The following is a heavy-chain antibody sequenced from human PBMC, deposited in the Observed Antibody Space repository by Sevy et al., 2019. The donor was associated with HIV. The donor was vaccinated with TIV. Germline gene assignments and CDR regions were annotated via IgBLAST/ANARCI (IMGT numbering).Heavy chain of an antibody. D-gene: IGHD3-22*01. Sequence: SETLSLACTVSGGSFSGYYWSWIRQPPGKGLEWIGYIYDSGRTNYNPPLKSRVTISVDTSKKQFSLKLNSVTAADTAVYYCARSLNHYDSSGYQMGFDYWGQGTLVTVSS. J-gene: IGHJ4*02. CDR3: ARSLNHYDSSGYQMGFDY. V-gene: IGHV4-59*01. CDR1: GGSFSGYY. CDR2: IYDSGRT.